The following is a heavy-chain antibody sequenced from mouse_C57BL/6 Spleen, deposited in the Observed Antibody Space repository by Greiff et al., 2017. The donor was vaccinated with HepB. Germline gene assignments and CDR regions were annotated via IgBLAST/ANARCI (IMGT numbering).Heavy chain of an antibody. Sequence: QVQLQQPGAELVMPGASVKLSCKASGYTFTSYWMHWVKQRPGQGLEWIGEIDPSDSYTNYNQKFKGKSTLTVDKSSSTAYMQLSSLTSEDSAVYYCARLVATPGDYWGQGTTLTVSS. V-gene: IGHV1-69*01. J-gene: IGHJ2*01. CDR1: GYTFTSYW. CDR2: IDPSDSYT. D-gene: IGHD1-1*01. CDR3: ARLVATPGDY.